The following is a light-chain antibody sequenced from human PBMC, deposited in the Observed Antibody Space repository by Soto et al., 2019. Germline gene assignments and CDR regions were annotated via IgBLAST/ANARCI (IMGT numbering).Light chain of an antibody. CDR2: EVT. Sequence: QSVLTQPASVSGSPGQSITISCTGTNSDVGSYNYVSWYQQHPGKAPKLIIFEVTSRPSGVSNRFSGSKSANTASLTISGLQAEDEADYYCTSYTTTSTPVVFGGGTKVTVL. CDR3: TSYTTTSTPVV. J-gene: IGLJ2*01. V-gene: IGLV2-14*01. CDR1: NSDVGSYNY.